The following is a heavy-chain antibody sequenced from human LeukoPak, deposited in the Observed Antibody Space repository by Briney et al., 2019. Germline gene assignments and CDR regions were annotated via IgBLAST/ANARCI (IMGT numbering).Heavy chain of an antibody. CDR1: GYTFTGYY. J-gene: IGHJ4*02. CDR2: INPNSGGT. D-gene: IGHD6-13*01. Sequence: ASVKVACKVYGYTFTGYYMHWVRPAPGQGREWMGWINPNSGGTNYAQKFQGRVTMTRDTSISTAYMELSRLRSDDTAVYYCARVLAAAAYPTFDYWGQGTLVTVSS. CDR3: ARVLAAAAYPTFDY. V-gene: IGHV1-2*02.